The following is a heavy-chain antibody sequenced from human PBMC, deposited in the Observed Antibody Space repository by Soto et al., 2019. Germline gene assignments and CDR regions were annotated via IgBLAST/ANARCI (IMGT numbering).Heavy chain of an antibody. Sequence: GASVKVSCKASGGSFSTLGINWVRQAPGQGLEWMGGIIPLFGKARYAETSQGRVTITADTSTGTAYMEVSSPRSDDTAVFYCATAHNSGWYFFDYWGPGTLVTVSS. D-gene: IGHD6-19*01. CDR1: GGSFSTLG. J-gene: IGHJ4*02. CDR3: ATAHNSGWYFFDY. CDR2: IIPLFGKA. V-gene: IGHV1-69*06.